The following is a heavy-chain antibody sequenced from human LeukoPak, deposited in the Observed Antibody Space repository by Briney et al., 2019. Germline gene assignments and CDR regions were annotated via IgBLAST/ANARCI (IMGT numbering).Heavy chain of an antibody. Sequence: GGSLRLSCAASGFTFDDYDMHWVRQAPGKGLEWVLGFSWNSGSIGYADSVKGLFTISIDNAQNSLYLQMNSLKAEDMALYYCAKASGPSIVVVDIDYWGQGTLVTVSS. D-gene: IGHD2-15*01. CDR2: FSWNSGSI. CDR3: AKASGPSIVVVDIDY. J-gene: IGHJ4*02. V-gene: IGHV3-9*03. CDR1: GFTFDDYD.